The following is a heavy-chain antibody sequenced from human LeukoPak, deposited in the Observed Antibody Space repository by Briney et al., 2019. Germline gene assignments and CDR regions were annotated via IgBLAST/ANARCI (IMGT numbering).Heavy chain of an antibody. CDR1: GYTFTSYD. CDR2: MNPNSGNT. V-gene: IGHV1-8*03. D-gene: IGHD3-22*01. CDR3: ARSVSYYYDSSGYYAFDI. J-gene: IGHJ3*02. Sequence: GASVKVSCKASGYTFTSYDINWVRQATGQGLEWMGWMNPNSGNTGYAQKFQGRVTITRNTSISTAYMELSSLRFEDTAVYYCARSVSYYYDSSGYYAFDIWGQGTMVTVSS.